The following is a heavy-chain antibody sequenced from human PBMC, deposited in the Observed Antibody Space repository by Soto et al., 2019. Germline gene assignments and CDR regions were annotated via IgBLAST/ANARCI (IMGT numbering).Heavy chain of an antibody. CDR1: GYTFTSYV. V-gene: IGHV1-18*01. CDR2: ISAYNGNT. J-gene: IGHJ4*02. D-gene: IGHD6-13*01. Sequence: ASVKVSCKASGYTFTSYVISWVRQAPGQGLEWMGWISAYNGNTNYAQKLQGRVTMTTDTSTSTAYMELRSLRSDDTAVYYCARFLAAAGSLDYWGQGTLVTVSS. CDR3: ARFLAAAGSLDY.